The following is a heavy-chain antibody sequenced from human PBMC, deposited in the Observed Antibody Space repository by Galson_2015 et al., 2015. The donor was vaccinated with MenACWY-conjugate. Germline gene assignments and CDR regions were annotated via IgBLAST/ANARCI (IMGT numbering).Heavy chain of an antibody. J-gene: IGHJ3*01. CDR3: AKDLYDGRYRLDAFDV. D-gene: IGHD1-26*01. V-gene: IGHV3-23*01. CDR1: GFTFKNYA. CDR2: ISGSGGST. Sequence: SLRLSCAVSGFTFKNYAMGWVRQAPGKGLEWVLGISGSGGSTYYVDSVKGRFTISRDKSKNTLYVQMNSLRAEDTAVYYCAKDLYDGRYRLDAFDVWGQGTMVTVSS.